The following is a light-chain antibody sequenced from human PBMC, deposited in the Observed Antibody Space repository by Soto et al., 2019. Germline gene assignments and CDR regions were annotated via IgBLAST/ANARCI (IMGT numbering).Light chain of an antibody. J-gene: IGLJ2*01. CDR1: SSDVGGSGL. CDR3: CSYAGRSTWDVV. Sequence: QSALTQPASLSGSPGQSITISCTGTSSDVGGSGLVSWYQFHPGKAAKLLIFEGFKRPSGISNRFSGSKSGSTASLTISGLQAEDEADYYCCSYAGRSTWDVVFGGGTKVTVL. V-gene: IGLV2-23*01. CDR2: EGF.